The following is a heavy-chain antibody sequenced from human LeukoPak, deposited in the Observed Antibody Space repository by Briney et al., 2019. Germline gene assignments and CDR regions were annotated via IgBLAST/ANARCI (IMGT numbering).Heavy chain of an antibody. CDR3: ARRDSSGWYYFDY. J-gene: IGHJ4*02. CDR2: IYYSGST. CDR1: GGSISSSSYY. Sequence: SETLSLTCTVSGGSISSSSYYWGWIRQPPGTGLEWIGSIYYSGSTYYNPSLKSRVTISVDTSKHQFSLKLSSVTAADTAVYYCARRDSSGWYYFDYWGQGTLVTVSS. D-gene: IGHD6-19*01. V-gene: IGHV4-39*01.